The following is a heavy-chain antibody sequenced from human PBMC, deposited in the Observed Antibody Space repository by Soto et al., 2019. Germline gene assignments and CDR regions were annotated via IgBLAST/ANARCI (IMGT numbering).Heavy chain of an antibody. CDR1: GFTFSSYG. Sequence: GGSRRRSWAASGFTFSSYGMHWVRRAPGKGLEWVAVISYDGSNKYYADSVKGRFTISRDNSKNTLYLQMNSLRAEDTAVYYCAKDAHAYCSSTSCPLDYWGQGTLVTVSS. J-gene: IGHJ4*02. CDR3: AKDAHAYCSSTSCPLDY. CDR2: ISYDGSNK. D-gene: IGHD2-2*01. V-gene: IGHV3-30*18.